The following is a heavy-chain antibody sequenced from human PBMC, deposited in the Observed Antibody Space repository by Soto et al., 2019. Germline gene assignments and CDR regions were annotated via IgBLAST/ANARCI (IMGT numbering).Heavy chain of an antibody. CDR3: ARGLVVVPAAILDYYYGMDV. Sequence: ASVKVSCKASGYTFTSHDINWVRQATGQGLEWMGWMNPNSGNTGYAQKFQGRVTMTRNTSISTAYMELSSLRSEDTAVYYCARGLVVVPAAILDYYYGMDVWGQGTTVTVSS. J-gene: IGHJ6*02. CDR1: GYTFTSHD. V-gene: IGHV1-8*01. CDR2: MNPNSGNT. D-gene: IGHD2-2*02.